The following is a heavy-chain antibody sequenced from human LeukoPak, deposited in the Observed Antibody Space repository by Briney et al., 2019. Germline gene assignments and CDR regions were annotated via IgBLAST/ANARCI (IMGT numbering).Heavy chain of an antibody. Sequence: GASVKVSCKASGYTFTGYYMHWVRQAPEQGLEWMGVTNPSGGSTSYAQRFQGRVTMTRDTSTSTFYMELSSLRSEDTAVYYCARHSLPGTTPFDYWGQGTLVTVSS. CDR3: ARHSLPGTTPFDY. D-gene: IGHD1-1*01. CDR2: TNPSGGST. J-gene: IGHJ4*02. V-gene: IGHV1-46*01. CDR1: GYTFTGYY.